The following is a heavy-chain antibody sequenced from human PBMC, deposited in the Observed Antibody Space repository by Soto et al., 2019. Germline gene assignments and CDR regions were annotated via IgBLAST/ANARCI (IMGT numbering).Heavy chain of an antibody. D-gene: IGHD5-18*01. CDR3: AAEATDTAMVYYYGMDV. Sequence: QMQLVQSGPEVKKPGTSVKVSCKASGFTFTSSAVQWVRQARGQRLEWIGWIIVGNGNTNYAQKFQERVTITRDMSKGTEYMELSSLRSEDMAVYYCAAEATDTAMVYYYGMDVWGQGPTVTVSS. CDR2: IIVGNGNT. V-gene: IGHV1-58*01. J-gene: IGHJ6*02. CDR1: GFTFTSSA.